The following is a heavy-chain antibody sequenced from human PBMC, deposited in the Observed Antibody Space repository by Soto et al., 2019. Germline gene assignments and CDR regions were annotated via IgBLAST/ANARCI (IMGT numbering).Heavy chain of an antibody. D-gene: IGHD6-19*01. V-gene: IGHV3-30-3*01. CDR1: GFTFSSYA. J-gene: IGHJ4*02. CDR3: ARDKSPYSSGWHNRHFDY. Sequence: QVQLVESGGGVVQPGRSLRLSCAASGFTFSSYAMHWVRQAPGKGLEWVAVISYDGSNKYYADSVKGRFTISRDNSKNTLYLQMNSLRAEDTAVYYFARDKSPYSSGWHNRHFDYWGQGTLVIVSS. CDR2: ISYDGSNK.